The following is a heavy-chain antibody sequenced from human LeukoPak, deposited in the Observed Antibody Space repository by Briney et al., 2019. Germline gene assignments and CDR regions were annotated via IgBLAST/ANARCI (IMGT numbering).Heavy chain of an antibody. CDR2: INPDGRDT. CDR1: GFTFNRCW. D-gene: IGHD2-21*02. CDR3: TSWGDTTAEYFQR. V-gene: IGHV3-7*01. Sequence: GGSLRLSCVVSGFTFNRCWMNWVRQAPGKGLEWVAHINPDGRDTYYVDSVEGRFTISRDNVQNSMYLQMNGLRVEDTAVYYCTSWGDTTAEYFQRWGQGTLVTVSS. J-gene: IGHJ1*01.